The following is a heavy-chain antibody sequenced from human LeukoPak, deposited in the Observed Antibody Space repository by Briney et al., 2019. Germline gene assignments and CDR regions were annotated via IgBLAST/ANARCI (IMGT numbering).Heavy chain of an antibody. V-gene: IGHV3-23*01. Sequence: PGGSLRLSCAASGFTFSSYAMSWVRQAPGKGLEWVSAISGSGGSTYYADSVKGRFTISRDNSKNTLYLQMNSLRAEDTAVYYCAEDRGSYPRWYFDYWGQGTLVTVSS. CDR2: ISGSGGST. D-gene: IGHD2-15*01. CDR3: AEDRGSYPRWYFDY. J-gene: IGHJ4*02. CDR1: GFTFSSYA.